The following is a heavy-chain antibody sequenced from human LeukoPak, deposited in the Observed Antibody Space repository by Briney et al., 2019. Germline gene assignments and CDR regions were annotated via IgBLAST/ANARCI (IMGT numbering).Heavy chain of an antibody. V-gene: IGHV1-8*01. CDR1: GYTFTSFD. J-gene: IGHJ5*02. CDR3: ARLITELGYCRGPNCYPANWFDP. Sequence: ASVKVSCKASGYTFTSFDITWVRQATGQGLEWMGWMNPSSGVAAYAQKFQGRITMTRNTSINTAYMELSSLRSDDTAVYYCARLITELGYCRGPNCYPANWFDPWGQGTLVTVSS. D-gene: IGHD2-15*01. CDR2: MNPSSGVA.